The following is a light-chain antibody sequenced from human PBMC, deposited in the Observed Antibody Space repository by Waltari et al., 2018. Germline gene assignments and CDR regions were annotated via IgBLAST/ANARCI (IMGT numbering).Light chain of an antibody. V-gene: IGLV2-14*03. Sequence: QSALTQPASVSGSPGQSITISCTGTSGDIGTYNDVSCYQQYTDRAPELLIYDVSHRPSRISNRFSGSKSGYTASLTISDLQAEDEADYFCSSYSTTNTSIVGGGTRLTV. CDR2: DVS. CDR3: SSYSTTNTSI. J-gene: IGLJ2*01. CDR1: SGDIGTYND.